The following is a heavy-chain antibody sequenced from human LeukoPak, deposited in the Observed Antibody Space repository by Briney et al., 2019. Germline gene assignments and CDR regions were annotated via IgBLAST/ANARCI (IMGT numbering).Heavy chain of an antibody. J-gene: IGHJ6*02. Sequence: PGASLRLSCAASGFTFSSYAMSWVRQAPGKGLECVSAISGSGGSTYYADSVKGRFTLSRDNSKSTLYLQMNSLRAEDTAVYYCAKLFYTASVYYYYGMDVWGQGTTVTVSS. CDR2: ISGSGGST. CDR3: AKLFYTASVYYYYGMDV. CDR1: GFTFSSYA. D-gene: IGHD3-16*01. V-gene: IGHV3-23*01.